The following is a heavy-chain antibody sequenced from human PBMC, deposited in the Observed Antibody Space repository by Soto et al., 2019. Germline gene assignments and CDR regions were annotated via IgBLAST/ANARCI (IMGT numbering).Heavy chain of an antibody. CDR2: IYSGGST. CDR1: GATVRSNY. D-gene: IGHD6-19*01. CDR3: AGGIAVGGSIDY. Sequence: PGGSLRLSCEVSGATVRSNYMSWVRQAPGKGPECVSVIYSGGSTYYTDSVKGRFTISRDNSKNTLYLQMNSLSVEDTAIYYCAGGIAVGGSIDYWGQGTLVTVSS. J-gene: IGHJ4*02. V-gene: IGHV3-53*01.